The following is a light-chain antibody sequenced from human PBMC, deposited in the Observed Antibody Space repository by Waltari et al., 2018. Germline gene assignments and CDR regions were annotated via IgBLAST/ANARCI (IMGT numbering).Light chain of an antibody. CDR1: SSDVGYYNY. CDR3: SSYTNYATVI. CDR2: DVN. Sequence: QSALTQPASVSGSPGQSITISCTGTSSDVGYYNYVSWYQQHPGKAPKLMISDVNKRPSGVSNRFSGSKSGNTASLTISVHQAEDEADYYCSSYTNYATVIFGGGTKLTVL. V-gene: IGLV2-14*01. J-gene: IGLJ2*01.